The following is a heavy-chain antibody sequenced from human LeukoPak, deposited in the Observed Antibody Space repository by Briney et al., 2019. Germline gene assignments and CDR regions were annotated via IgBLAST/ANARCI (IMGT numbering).Heavy chain of an antibody. Sequence: GGSLRLSCAASGFTFSSYWMSWVSQAPGKGLEWVANIKQDGSEKYYVDSVKGRFTISRDNAKNSLYLQMNSLRAEDTAVYYCARRVEYYDFWSGYSLYFDYWGQGTLVTVSS. D-gene: IGHD3-3*01. CDR3: ARRVEYYDFWSGYSLYFDY. V-gene: IGHV3-7*01. J-gene: IGHJ4*02. CDR1: GFTFSSYW. CDR2: IKQDGSEK.